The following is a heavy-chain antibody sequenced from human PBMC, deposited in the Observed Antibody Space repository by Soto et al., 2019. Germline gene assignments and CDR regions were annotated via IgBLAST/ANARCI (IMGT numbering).Heavy chain of an antibody. CDR3: ASNLGYCSGGSCYNFDY. D-gene: IGHD2-15*01. V-gene: IGHV4-34*01. CDR2: INHSGST. Sequence: SETLSLTCAVYGGSFSGYYWSWIRQPPGKGLEWIGEINHSGSTNYNPSLKSRVTISVDTSKNQFSLKLSSVTAADTAVYYCASNLGYCSGGSCYNFDYWGQGTLVTVSS. CDR1: GGSFSGYY. J-gene: IGHJ4*02.